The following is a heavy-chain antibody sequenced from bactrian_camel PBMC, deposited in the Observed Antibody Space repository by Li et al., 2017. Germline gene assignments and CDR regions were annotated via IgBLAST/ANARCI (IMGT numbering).Heavy chain of an antibody. D-gene: IGHD2*01. Sequence: DVQLVESGGGLVQPGGSLRLSCAASGFTFRDYAMSWVRQAPGKGLEWVSTITRRGGTTFYTDSVKGRFTVSRDNAKNTMVLQLNSLKPEDTGTYYCATQFLEASCAVVHAIDDWGQGTQVTVS. CDR1: GFTFRDYA. V-gene: IGHV3S40*01. J-gene: IGHJ4*01. CDR2: ITRRGGTT. CDR3: ATQFLEASCAVVHAIDD.